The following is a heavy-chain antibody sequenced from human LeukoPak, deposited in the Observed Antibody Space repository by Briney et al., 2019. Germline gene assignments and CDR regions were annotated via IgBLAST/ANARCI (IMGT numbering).Heavy chain of an antibody. D-gene: IGHD4-23*01. CDR1: GFTFTYYA. Sequence: SGGSLRLSCAASGFTFTYYAMHWVRQAPGKGLEWVAVISYDGYNKYYADAVKGRFTISRDNSKNTLYLQMNSLRAEDTAIYYCAKKGSTTVVTPFGFDYWGQGTLVTVFS. J-gene: IGHJ4*02. V-gene: IGHV3-30-3*02. CDR3: AKKGSTTVVTPFGFDY. CDR2: ISYDGYNK.